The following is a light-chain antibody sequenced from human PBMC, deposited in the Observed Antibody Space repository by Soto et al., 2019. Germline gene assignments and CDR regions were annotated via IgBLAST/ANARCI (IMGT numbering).Light chain of an antibody. CDR1: QSVGSD. J-gene: IGKJ5*01. Sequence: EIVMTQSPATLSVSPGERATLSCRASQSVGSDLTWYQQKPGQAPRLVIYGASTRATGIPARFSGLGSGTEFNLTISSLQSEDFAVYYCQQYGSSITFGQGTRLEIK. CDR2: GAS. CDR3: QQYGSSIT. V-gene: IGKV3-15*01.